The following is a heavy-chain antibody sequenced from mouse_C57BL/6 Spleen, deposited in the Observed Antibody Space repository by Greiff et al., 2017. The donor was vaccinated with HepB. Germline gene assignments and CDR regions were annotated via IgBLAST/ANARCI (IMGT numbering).Heavy chain of an antibody. CDR2: IRSKSNNYAT. V-gene: IGHV10-1*01. CDR3: VGGDGSSWDFDY. CDR1: GFSFNTYA. Sequence: EVQLVESGGGLVQPKGSLKLSCAASGFSFNTYAMNWVRQAPGKGLEWVARIRSKSNNYATYYADSVKDRFTISRDDSESMLYLQMNNLKTEDTAMYYCVGGDGSSWDFDYWGQGTTLTVSS. J-gene: IGHJ2*01. D-gene: IGHD1-1*01.